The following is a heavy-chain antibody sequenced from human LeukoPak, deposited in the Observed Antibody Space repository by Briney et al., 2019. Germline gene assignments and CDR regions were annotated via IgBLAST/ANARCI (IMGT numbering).Heavy chain of an antibody. J-gene: IGHJ4*02. D-gene: IGHD5-12*01. CDR1: GFTVSSYA. CDR3: SIERAGYSGARDFDY. V-gene: IGHV3-23*01. Sequence: PGGSLRLSCAASGFTVSSYAMSWVRQAPGKGLEWVSRISDSGDITYYADSVKGRFTISRANSKNTVYLQMNSLRADDTAVYYYSIERAGYSGARDFDYWGKGTLVTVSS. CDR2: ISDSGDIT.